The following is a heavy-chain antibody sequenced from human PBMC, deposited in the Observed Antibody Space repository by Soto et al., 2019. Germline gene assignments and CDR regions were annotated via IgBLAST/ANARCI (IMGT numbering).Heavy chain of an antibody. D-gene: IGHD2-2*01. Sequence: SAEVSCKACRFSFTSRASSWARHSPGQGLEWMGRIIPILGIANYAQKFQGRVTITADKSTSTAYMELSSLRSEDTAVYYCASLTSLSYFSSTSCPTARYHYYYMAVLGKGTTVTVSS. V-gene: IGHV1-69*04. CDR1: RFSFTSRA. CDR2: IIPILGIA. J-gene: IGHJ6*03. CDR3: ASLTSLSYFSSTSCPTARYHYYYMAV.